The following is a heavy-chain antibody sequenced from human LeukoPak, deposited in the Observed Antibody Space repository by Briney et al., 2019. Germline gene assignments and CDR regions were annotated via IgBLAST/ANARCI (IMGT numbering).Heavy chain of an antibody. CDR3: AREKQLGYYYYIDV. J-gene: IGHJ6*03. V-gene: IGHV3-21*01. D-gene: IGHD6-13*01. CDR2: ISSSSSSYI. CDR1: GFTFSSYS. Sequence: PGGSLRLSCAASGFTFSSYSMNWVRQAPGKGLEWVSSISSSSSSYIYYADSVKGRFTISRDNAKNSLYLQMNSLRAEDTAVYYCAREKQLGYYYYIDVWGKGTTVTVSS.